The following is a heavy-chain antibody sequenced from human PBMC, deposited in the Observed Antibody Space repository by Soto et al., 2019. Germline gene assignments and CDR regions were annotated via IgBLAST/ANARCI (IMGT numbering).Heavy chain of an antibody. CDR3: ARVMPYCNGGSCHSVDY. CDR2: IHIGGGT. Sequence: EVHLVESGGGLVQPGESLKLSCVVSGFTVSTNYMTWVRQAPGKGLEWVSGIHIGGGTYYADSVDGRITISRDNSENTLYLQIHNLRTEDTAVYYCARVMPYCNGGSCHSVDYWGQGTLVNVSS. D-gene: IGHD2-15*01. V-gene: IGHV3-66*01. J-gene: IGHJ4*02. CDR1: GFTVSTNY.